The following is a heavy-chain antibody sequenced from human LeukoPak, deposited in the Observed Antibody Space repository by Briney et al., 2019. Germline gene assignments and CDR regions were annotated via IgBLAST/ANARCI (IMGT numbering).Heavy chain of an antibody. CDR1: GGSFSGYY. V-gene: IGHV4-34*01. Sequence: SETLSLTCAVYGGSFSGYYWSWIRQPPGKGLEWIGEINHSGSTNYNPSPKSRVTISVDTSKNQFSLKLSSVTAADTAVYYCARVLRFFGSLGWFDPWGQGTLVTVSS. D-gene: IGHD3-3*01. CDR2: INHSGST. J-gene: IGHJ5*02. CDR3: ARVLRFFGSLGWFDP.